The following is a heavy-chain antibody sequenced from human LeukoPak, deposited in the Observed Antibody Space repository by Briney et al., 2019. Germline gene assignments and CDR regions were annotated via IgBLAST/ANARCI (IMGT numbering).Heavy chain of an antibody. CDR2: ISSSGSTI. J-gene: IGHJ3*02. Sequence: GGSLRLSCAASGFTFSDYYMSWIRQAPGKGLEWVSYISSSGSTIYYADSVKGRFTISRDNSKNTLYLQMNSLRAEDTAVYYCARDPGYSGYSDAFDIWGQGTMVTVSS. CDR3: ARDPGYSGYSDAFDI. V-gene: IGHV3-11*04. CDR1: GFTFSDYY. D-gene: IGHD5-12*01.